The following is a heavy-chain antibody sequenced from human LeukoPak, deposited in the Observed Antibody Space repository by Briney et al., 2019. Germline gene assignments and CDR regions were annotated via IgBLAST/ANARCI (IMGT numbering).Heavy chain of an antibody. CDR2: IYTSGST. Sequence: SETLSLTCTVSGGSIRSDYWSWMRQPAGKGLEWIGRIYTSGSTNYNPSLKSRVSMSVDTSKNQVSLKLSSVTAADTAVYYCARDQSAAGYWYFDLWGRGTLVSVSS. CDR3: ARDQSAAGYWYFDL. J-gene: IGHJ2*01. CDR1: GGSIRSDY. D-gene: IGHD6-19*01. V-gene: IGHV4-4*07.